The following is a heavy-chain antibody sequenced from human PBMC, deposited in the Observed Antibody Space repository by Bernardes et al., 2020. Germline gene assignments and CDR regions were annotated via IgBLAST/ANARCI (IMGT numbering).Heavy chain of an antibody. J-gene: IGHJ6*04. CDR3: ARFNGFDYAFSRNYYYYDMDG. CDR2: FIPILDLT. D-gene: IGHD5-12*01. Sequence: KDSCKASGGSFSSYSISWVRQAPGQGLEWMGRFIPILDLTNYAQQFQGRVTITADKSTTTVYMELTSLRSEDTAVYYCARFNGFDYAFSRNYYYYDMDGGGEGTAVTVCS. V-gene: IGHV1-69*02. CDR1: GGSFSSYS.